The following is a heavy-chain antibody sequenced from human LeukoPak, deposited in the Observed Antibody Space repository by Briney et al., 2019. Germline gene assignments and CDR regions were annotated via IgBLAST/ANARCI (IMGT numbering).Heavy chain of an antibody. V-gene: IGHV1-18*01. D-gene: IGHD5-18*01. CDR2: ISAYNGNT. CDR3: ARVLSYGGADYYCYYMDV. J-gene: IGHJ6*03. CDR1: GYTFTSYD. Sequence: ASVKVSCKASGYTFTSYDINWVRQATGQGLEWMGWISAYNGNTNYAQKLQGRVTMTTDTSTSTAYMELRSLRSDDTAVYYCARVLSYGGADYYCYYMDVWGKGTTVTVSS.